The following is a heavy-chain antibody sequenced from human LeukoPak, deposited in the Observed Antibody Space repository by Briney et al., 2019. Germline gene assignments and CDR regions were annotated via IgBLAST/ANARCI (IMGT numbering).Heavy chain of an antibody. V-gene: IGHV3-33*06. CDR1: GFTFSSYG. CDR2: IWYDGSNK. Sequence: GSLRLSCAASGFTFSSYGMHWVRQAPGKELEWVAVIWYDGSNKYYADSVKGRFTISRDNSKNTLYLQMNSLRAEDTAVYYCANTYSSSWYPLFDSWGQGTLVTVSS. D-gene: IGHD6-13*01. J-gene: IGHJ4*02. CDR3: ANTYSSSWYPLFDS.